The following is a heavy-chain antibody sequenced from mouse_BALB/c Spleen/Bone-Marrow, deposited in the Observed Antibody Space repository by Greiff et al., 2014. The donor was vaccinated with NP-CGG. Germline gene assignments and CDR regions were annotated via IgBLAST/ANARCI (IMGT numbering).Heavy chain of an antibody. Sequence: VQLQQSGPELVKPGASVKVSCKASGYVFTSYNMYWVKQSHGKSLEWIGYIEPYNGGTSYNQEFKGKATLTADKSSSTAYMYLNSLTSEDSAVYYCASGNWAYWGQGTLVTVSA. J-gene: IGHJ3*01. D-gene: IGHD2-1*01. V-gene: IGHV1S135*01. CDR1: GYVFTSYN. CDR2: IEPYNGGT. CDR3: ASGNWAY.